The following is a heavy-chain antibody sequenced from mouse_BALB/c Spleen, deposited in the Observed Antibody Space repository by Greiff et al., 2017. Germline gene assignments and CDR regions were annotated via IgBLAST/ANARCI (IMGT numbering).Heavy chain of an antibody. V-gene: IGHV5-9-4*01. CDR1: GFTFSSYA. CDR3: ATITTATWGFAY. J-gene: IGHJ3*01. D-gene: IGHD1-2*01. Sequence: EVQLVESGGGLVKPGGSLKLSCAASGFTFSSYAMSWVRQSPEKRLEWVAEISSGGSYTYYPDTVTGRFTISRDNAKNTLYLEMSSLRSEDTAMYYCATITTATWGFAYWGQGTLVTVSA. CDR2: ISSGGSYT.